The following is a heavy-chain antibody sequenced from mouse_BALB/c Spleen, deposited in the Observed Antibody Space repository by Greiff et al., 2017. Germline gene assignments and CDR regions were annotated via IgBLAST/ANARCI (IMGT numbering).Heavy chain of an antibody. CDR3: ARGDYDYDEGYFDY. Sequence: VQLQQSGAELVRPGTSVKVSCKASGYAFTNYLIEWVKQRPGQGLEWIGVINPGSGGTNYNEKFKGKATLTADKSSSTAYMQLSSLTSDDSAVYFCARGDYDYDEGYFDYWGQGTTLTVSS. CDR2: INPGSGGT. D-gene: IGHD2-4*01. CDR1: GYAFTNYL. V-gene: IGHV1-54*01. J-gene: IGHJ2*01.